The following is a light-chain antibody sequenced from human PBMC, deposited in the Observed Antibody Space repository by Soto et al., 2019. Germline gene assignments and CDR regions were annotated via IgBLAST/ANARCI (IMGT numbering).Light chain of an antibody. Sequence: DIQMTQSPSTLSGSVGDRVTITCRASQTISSWLAWNQQKPGKDPKLQISNASTLKSGVPSRFSSSRSWTEFTLTMSFLQLYDFATYYCQHYNSYSEAFGQATKVELK. CDR2: NAS. J-gene: IGKJ1*01. CDR3: QHYNSYSEA. V-gene: IGKV1-5*03. CDR1: QTISSW.